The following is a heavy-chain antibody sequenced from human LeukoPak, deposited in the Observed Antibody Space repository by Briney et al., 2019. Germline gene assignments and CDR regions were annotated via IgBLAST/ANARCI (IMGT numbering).Heavy chain of an antibody. CDR2: IIPIFGAA. CDR1: GGTFTRYA. Sequence: PVKISCKASGGTFTRYAISWVRQAPGHGVEWMGGIIPIFGAANYAQTFQGRVTITTDESTSTAYMELSSVRSEDTAVYYCARDYDSSGYYGPWGQGTLVTVSS. V-gene: IGHV1-69*05. D-gene: IGHD3-22*01. J-gene: IGHJ5*02. CDR3: ARDYDSSGYYGP.